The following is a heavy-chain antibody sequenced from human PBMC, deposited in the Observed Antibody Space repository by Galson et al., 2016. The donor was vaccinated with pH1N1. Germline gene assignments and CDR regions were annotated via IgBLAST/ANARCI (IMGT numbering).Heavy chain of an antibody. CDR3: AKGPRPWLQYVACDI. CDR1: GFTFEEYG. D-gene: IGHD5-24*01. Sequence: SLRLSCAASGFTFEEYGMHWVRQPPGKGLEWVSSITWNSAKIGYADSVKGRLIISRDNAKNSLFLQMKSVRPEDTAVYYCAKGPRPWLQYVACDISGQGTLVTVSS. J-gene: IGHJ3*02. V-gene: IGHV3-9*01. CDR2: ITWNSAKI.